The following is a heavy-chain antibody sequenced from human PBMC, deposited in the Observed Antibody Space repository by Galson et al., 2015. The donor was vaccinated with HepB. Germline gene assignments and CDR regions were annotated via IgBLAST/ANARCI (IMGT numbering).Heavy chain of an antibody. CDR2: ISSSGSTI. CDR3: ARVSFRYYYDSSGYGDAFDI. J-gene: IGHJ3*02. Sequence: SLRLSCAASGFTFSSYEMNWVRQAPGKGLEWVSYISSSGSTIYYADSVKGRFTISRDNAKNSLYLQMNSLRAEDTAVYYCARVSFRYYYDSSGYGDAFDIWGQGTMVTVSS. D-gene: IGHD3-22*01. V-gene: IGHV3-48*03. CDR1: GFTFSSYE.